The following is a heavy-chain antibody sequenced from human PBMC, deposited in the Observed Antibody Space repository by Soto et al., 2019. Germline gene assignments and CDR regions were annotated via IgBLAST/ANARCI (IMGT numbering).Heavy chain of an antibody. Sequence: GGSLRLSCAASGFTFSSYAMSWVRQAPGKGLEWVSAISGSGGSTYYADSVKGRFTISRDNSKNTLYLQMNSLRAEDTAVYYCAKAHYYDYIWGSYRLGPDYYYYMDVWGKGTTVTVSS. D-gene: IGHD3-16*02. V-gene: IGHV3-23*01. J-gene: IGHJ6*03. CDR2: ISGSGGST. CDR3: AKAHYYDYIWGSYRLGPDYYYYMDV. CDR1: GFTFSSYA.